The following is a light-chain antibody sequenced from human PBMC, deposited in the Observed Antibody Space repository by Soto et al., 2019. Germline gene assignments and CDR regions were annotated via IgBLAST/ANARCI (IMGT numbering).Light chain of an antibody. CDR3: SSSTDTDTLVI. CDR1: TSDVGRYKF. V-gene: IGLV2-14*01. CDR2: EVS. J-gene: IGLJ2*01. Sequence: QSALTQPASVSGSPGQSITISCTGTTSDVGRYKFVSWYQQHPGKAPKLLIYEVSNRPSGVSSCFSGSKSGNTASLTISGLQTEDEASYYCSSSTDTDTLVIFGGGTKLTVL.